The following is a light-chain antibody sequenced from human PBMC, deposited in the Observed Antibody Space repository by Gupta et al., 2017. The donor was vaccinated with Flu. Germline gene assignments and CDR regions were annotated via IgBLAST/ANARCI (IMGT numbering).Light chain of an antibody. CDR2: EGS. CDR3: CSYAGSSTSVV. J-gene: IGLJ2*01. Sequence: ALSQPASVAGSAGRSTTPSCPRTSSDVGSYNLVSWYQQHPGKAPKLMIYEGSKRPAGVSNRFSGSKSGNTASLTISGLQAEDEADYYCCSYAGSSTSVVFGGGTKLTVL. CDR1: SSDVGSYNL. V-gene: IGLV2-23*01.